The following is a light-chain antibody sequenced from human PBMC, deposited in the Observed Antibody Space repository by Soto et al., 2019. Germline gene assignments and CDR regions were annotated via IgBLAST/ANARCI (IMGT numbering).Light chain of an antibody. CDR2: GAS. J-gene: IGKJ2*01. CDR1: QRISSN. V-gene: IGKV3-15*01. Sequence: EIVMTQSPATLSVSPGERATLYCKASQRISSNLAWYQQKPGQPPRLLIYGASTRATGISARFSGSGSGTESTLTISGLQSEDFALYYCQQYNIWPPYTFGQGTKVEIK. CDR3: QQYNIWPPYT.